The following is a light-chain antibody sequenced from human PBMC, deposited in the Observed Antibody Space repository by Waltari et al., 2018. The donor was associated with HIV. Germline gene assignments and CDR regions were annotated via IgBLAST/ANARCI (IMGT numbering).Light chain of an antibody. J-gene: IGLJ2*01. Sequence: QSVLTQPPSASGTPGQRVTISCSWRSSNIGRNNVYWYPHLPGTAPKLLIYRNNQRPSGVPGRFSGSKSGTSASLAISGLRSEDEADYYCATWDDSLSGSLFGGGTKLTVL. CDR3: ATWDDSLSGSL. V-gene: IGLV1-47*01. CDR1: SSNIGRNN. CDR2: RNN.